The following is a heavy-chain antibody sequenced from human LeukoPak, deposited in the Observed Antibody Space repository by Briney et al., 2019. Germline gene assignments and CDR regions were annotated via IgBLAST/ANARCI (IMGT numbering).Heavy chain of an antibody. Sequence: SETLSLTCSVSGGSISSPNHDWAWIRQPPGQGLEWIGEINHSGSTNYNPSLKSRVTISVDTSKNQFSLKLSSVTAADTAVYYCASRGVGYSYGGNDYWGQGTLVTVSS. CDR1: GGSISSPNHD. D-gene: IGHD5-18*01. CDR3: ASRGVGYSYGGNDY. CDR2: INHSGST. V-gene: IGHV4-39*07. J-gene: IGHJ4*02.